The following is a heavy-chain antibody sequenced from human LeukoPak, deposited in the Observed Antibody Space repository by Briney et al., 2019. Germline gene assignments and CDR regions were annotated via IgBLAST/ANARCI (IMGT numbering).Heavy chain of an antibody. D-gene: IGHD3-16*01. CDR3: AGGLGLLIEH. CDR1: GFTFNNYW. CDR2: IKQDGSAK. Sequence: GGSLRLSCAASGFTFNNYWMNWVRQAPGKGLEWVANIKQDGSAKYYVDSVKGRFTISRDNAKNSLYLQMNSLRADDTAVYYCAGGLGLLIEHWGQGTLVTVSS. J-gene: IGHJ5*02. V-gene: IGHV3-7*05.